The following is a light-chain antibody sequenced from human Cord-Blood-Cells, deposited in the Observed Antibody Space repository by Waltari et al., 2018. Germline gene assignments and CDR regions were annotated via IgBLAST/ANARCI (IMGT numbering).Light chain of an antibody. CDR3: NSLDSSGNHCV. V-gene: IGLV3-19*01. CDR1: SLRSYY. J-gene: IGLJ3*02. Sequence: SSELTQDPAVSVSLGQTVRITCQGDSLRSYYASWYQHKPEQAPVLLICGKNNRPPGIPDRFSRSSSVNTASLSITGAQAEDDADYYCNSLDSSGNHCVFGVGTKLTVL. CDR2: GKN.